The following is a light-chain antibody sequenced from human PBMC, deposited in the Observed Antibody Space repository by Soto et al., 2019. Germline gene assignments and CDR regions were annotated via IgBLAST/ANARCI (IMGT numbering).Light chain of an antibody. CDR3: QQRSNWPT. CDR1: ESVSRY. V-gene: IGKV3-11*01. Sequence: EIVSTQSQATLSLSTGERATLSCRASESVSRYLACSQQKPGQAPRILIYDASNRATGIPARFSGSGSGTDFTLSISRIQTEDFAVYYCQQRSNWPTLGQGTRLEIK. J-gene: IGKJ5*01. CDR2: DAS.